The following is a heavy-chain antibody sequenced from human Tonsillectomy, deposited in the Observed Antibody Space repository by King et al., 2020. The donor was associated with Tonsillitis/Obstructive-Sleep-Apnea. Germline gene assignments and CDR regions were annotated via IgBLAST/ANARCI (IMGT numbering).Heavy chain of an antibody. CDR1: GGSISSSTYY. CDR3: ARRVQLERRGDAFNI. V-gene: IGHV4-39*01. J-gene: IGHJ3*02. Sequence: QLQESSPGLVKPSETLSLTCTVSGGSISSSTYYWGWIRQPPGKGLEWIGTIYYSGSTYYNPSLKHLVAISVATSNNQFSLKLSSVTAADTAVYYCARRVQLERRGDAFNIWGQGTMVTVSS. D-gene: IGHD1-1*01. CDR2: IYYSGST.